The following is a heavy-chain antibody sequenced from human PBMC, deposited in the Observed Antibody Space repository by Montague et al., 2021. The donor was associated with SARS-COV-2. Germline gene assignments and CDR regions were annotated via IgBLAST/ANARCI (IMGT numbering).Heavy chain of an antibody. CDR3: ARAPRSIAAAGTASDY. D-gene: IGHD6-13*01. V-gene: IGHV4-38-2*02. Sequence: SETLSLTCIVSGYSISSGYYWCWVRQTPGKGLEWLGFIEYSGSTYYNPSLKSRVTISVDTSKNQFSLKLSSVTAADTAVYYCARAPRSIAAAGTASDYWGQGTLVTVSS. CDR2: IEYSGST. J-gene: IGHJ4*02. CDR1: GYSISSGYY.